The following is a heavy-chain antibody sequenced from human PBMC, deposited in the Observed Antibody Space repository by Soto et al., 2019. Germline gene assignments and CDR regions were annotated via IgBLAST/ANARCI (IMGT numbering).Heavy chain of an antibody. CDR2: ISYDGSNK. Sequence: GGSLRLSCVASVFTLSIYAMHWVRQAPGKGLEWVAVISYDGSNKYYADSVKGRFTISIDNSKNTLYLQMNSLRAEDTAVYYCARDRAVAGSLDLFDYWGQGTLFTVSS. D-gene: IGHD6-19*01. V-gene: IGHV3-30-3*01. CDR3: ARDRAVAGSLDLFDY. J-gene: IGHJ4*02. CDR1: VFTLSIYA.